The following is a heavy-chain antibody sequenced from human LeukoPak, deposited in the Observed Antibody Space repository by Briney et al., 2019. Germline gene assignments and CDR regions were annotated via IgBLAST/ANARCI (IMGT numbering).Heavy chain of an antibody. Sequence: ASVKVSCKASGYTFTGYYMHWVRQAPGQGLEWMGRINPNSGGTNYAQKFQGSVTMTRDTSISTAYMELSRLRSDDTAVYYCASILDSSGYYSPWGVDYWGQGTLVTVSS. J-gene: IGHJ4*02. CDR1: GYTFTGYY. CDR3: ASILDSSGYYSPWGVDY. V-gene: IGHV1-2*06. D-gene: IGHD3-22*01. CDR2: INPNSGGT.